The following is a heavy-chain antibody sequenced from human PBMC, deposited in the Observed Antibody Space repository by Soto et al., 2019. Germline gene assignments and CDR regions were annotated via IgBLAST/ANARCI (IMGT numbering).Heavy chain of an antibody. CDR2: IIPIFGTA. J-gene: IGHJ4*02. V-gene: IGHV1-69*13. Sequence: ASVKVSCKASGGTFSSYAISWVRQAPGQGLEWMGGIIPIFGTANYAQKFQGRVTITADESTSTAYMELSSLRSEDTVVYYCARFMYSGSYYNYWGQGTLVTVSS. CDR1: GGTFSSYA. CDR3: ARFMYSGSYYNY. D-gene: IGHD1-26*01.